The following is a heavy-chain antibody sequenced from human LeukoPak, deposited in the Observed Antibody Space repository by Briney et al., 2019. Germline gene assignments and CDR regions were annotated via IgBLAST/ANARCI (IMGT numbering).Heavy chain of an antibody. CDR3: ARRYNWNYVDY. D-gene: IGHD1-20*01. V-gene: IGHV3-66*04. CDR1: GFTVSSNY. CDR2: IYSDGST. J-gene: IGHJ4*02. Sequence: GGSLRLSCAASGFTVSSNYMSWVRQAPGEGLEWVSVIYSDGSTYYADSVKGRFTISRDNSKNTLYLRMNSLRAEDTAVYYCARRYNWNYVDYWGQGTLVTVSS.